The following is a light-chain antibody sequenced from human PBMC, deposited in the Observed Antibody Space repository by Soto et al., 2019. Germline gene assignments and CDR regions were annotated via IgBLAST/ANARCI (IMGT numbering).Light chain of an antibody. CDR3: QQYMSYS. CDR1: QSISSN. V-gene: IGKV1-5*01. CDR2: HAS. Sequence: DIQVTQSPSSLSVSAGDRVTITCRTSQSISSNLNWYQQKPGTAPKLLIYHASTLESGVPSRFSGSGSGTEFTLTISSLQPDDFATYYCQQYMSYSFGQGTKVEIK. J-gene: IGKJ1*01.